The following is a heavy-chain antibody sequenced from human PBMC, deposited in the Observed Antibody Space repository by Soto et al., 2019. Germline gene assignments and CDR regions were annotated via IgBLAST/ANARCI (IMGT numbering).Heavy chain of an antibody. CDR1: GFTFSSYG. CDR3: AKPHHDYGDAYFDY. V-gene: IGHV3-30*18. J-gene: IGHJ4*02. Sequence: GGSLRLSCAASGFTFSSYGMHWVRQAPGKGLEWVAVISYDGSNKYYADSVKGRFTISRDNSKNTLYLQMNSLRAEDTAVYYCAKPHHDYGDAYFDYWGQGTLVTVSS. D-gene: IGHD4-17*01. CDR2: ISYDGSNK.